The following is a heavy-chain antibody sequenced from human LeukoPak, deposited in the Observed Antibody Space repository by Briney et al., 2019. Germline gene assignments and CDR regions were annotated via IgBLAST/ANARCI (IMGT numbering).Heavy chain of an antibody. V-gene: IGHV3-7*01. CDR1: GFTFSSYW. J-gene: IGHJ4*02. CDR3: ARSLNPYSSGWYDY. D-gene: IGHD6-19*01. Sequence: GGSLRLSCAASGFTFSSYWMSWVRQAPGKGLEWVANIKQDGSEKCCVDSVKGRFTISRDNAKNSLYLQMNSLRAEDTAVYYCARSLNPYSSGWYDYWGQGTLVTVSS. CDR2: IKQDGSEK.